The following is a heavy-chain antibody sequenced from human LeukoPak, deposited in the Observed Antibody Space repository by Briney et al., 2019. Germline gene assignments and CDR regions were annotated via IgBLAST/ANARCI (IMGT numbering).Heavy chain of an antibody. D-gene: IGHD1-26*01. V-gene: IGHV3-23*01. CDR3: AKARGSYSSLDV. J-gene: IGHJ6*02. CDR1: GFTFSSYA. Sequence: GGSLRLSCAASGFTFSSYAVSWVRQAPGKGLEWVSAISGSGGSTYYADSVKGRFTISRDNSKNTLYLQMNSLRAEDTAVYYCAKARGSYSSLDVWGQGTTVTVSS. CDR2: ISGSGGST.